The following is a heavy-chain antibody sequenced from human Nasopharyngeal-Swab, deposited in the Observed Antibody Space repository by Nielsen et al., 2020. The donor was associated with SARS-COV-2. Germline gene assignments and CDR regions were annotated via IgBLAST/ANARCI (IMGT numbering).Heavy chain of an antibody. D-gene: IGHD6-19*01. CDR2: IYYSGST. CDR3: ARPRGSGRYREAFDI. V-gene: IGHV4-39*01. J-gene: IGHJ3*02. Sequence: WIRQPPVKGLEWIGSIYYSGSTYYNPSLKSRVTISVDTSKNQFSLKLSSVTAADTAVYYCARPRGSGRYREAFDIWGQGTMVTVSS.